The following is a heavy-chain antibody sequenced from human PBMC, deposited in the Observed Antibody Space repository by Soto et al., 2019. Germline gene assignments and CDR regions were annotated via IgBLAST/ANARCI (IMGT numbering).Heavy chain of an antibody. Sequence: PSETLSLTCTVSGGSLSSGVYYLSWNRQHPGKGLEWIGYIYYSGSTYYNPSLKSRVTISVDTSKNQFSLKLSSVTAADTAVYYCARDYLLVDGDTYYYYGMDVWGQGTTVTVSS. J-gene: IGHJ6*02. CDR3: ARDYLLVDGDTYYYYGMDV. CDR2: IYYSGST. CDR1: GGSLSSGVYY. V-gene: IGHV4-31*03. D-gene: IGHD4-17*01.